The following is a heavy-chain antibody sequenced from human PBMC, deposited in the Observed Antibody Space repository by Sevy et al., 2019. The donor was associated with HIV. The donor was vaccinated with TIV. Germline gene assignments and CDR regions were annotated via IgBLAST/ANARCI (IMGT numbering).Heavy chain of an antibody. Sequence: ASVKVSCKTSGYTFTGYYIHWVRQAPGQGLEWIGWINPNSGGTYFAKTFQDSVTMTTDTSVKTAYMELRSLRFDDTAVYYCARMGDYYDSSGYYPLKFWGQGTLVTVSS. CDR3: ARMGDYYDSSGYYPLKF. CDR2: INPNSGGT. CDR1: GYTFTGYY. V-gene: IGHV1-2*02. J-gene: IGHJ4*02. D-gene: IGHD3-22*01.